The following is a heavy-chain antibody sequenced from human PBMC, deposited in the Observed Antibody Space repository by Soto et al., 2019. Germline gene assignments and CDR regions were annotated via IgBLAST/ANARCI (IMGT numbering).Heavy chain of an antibody. Sequence: SETLSLTCAVYGGSFSGYYWSWIRQPPGKGLEWIGEINHSGSTNYNPSLKSRVTISVDTSKNQFSLKLSSVAAADTAVYYCARASAYRDWFDPWGQGTLVTVSS. J-gene: IGHJ5*02. CDR3: ARASAYRDWFDP. D-gene: IGHD6-25*01. CDR2: INHSGST. CDR1: GGSFSGYY. V-gene: IGHV4-34*01.